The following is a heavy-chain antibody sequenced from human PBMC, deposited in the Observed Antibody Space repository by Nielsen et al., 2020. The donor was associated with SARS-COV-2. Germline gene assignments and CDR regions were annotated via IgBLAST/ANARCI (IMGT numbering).Heavy chain of an antibody. CDR2: ISSSSSYI. CDR1: GFTFSSYS. D-gene: IGHD5-18*01. CDR3: AKERIQQWLLPGY. V-gene: IGHV3-21*04. J-gene: IGHJ4*02. Sequence: GESLKISCAASGFTFSSYSMNWVRQAPGKGLEWVSSISSSSSYIYYADSVKGRFTISRDNAKNSLYLQMNSLRAEDTAVYYCAKERIQQWLLPGYWGQGTLVTVSS.